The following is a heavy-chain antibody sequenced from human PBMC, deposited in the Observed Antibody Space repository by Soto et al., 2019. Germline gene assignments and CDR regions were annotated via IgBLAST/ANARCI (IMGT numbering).Heavy chain of an antibody. CDR1: SGSISSSNW. Sequence: QVQLQESGPGLVKPSGTLSLTCAVSSGSISSSNWWSWVRQPPGKGLEWIGEIYHSGSTNYNPSLKSRVTISVDKSKNQFSLKLSSVTAADTAVYYCARQRIVATTNDAFDIWGQGTMVTVSS. CDR2: IYHSGST. J-gene: IGHJ3*02. D-gene: IGHD5-12*01. CDR3: ARQRIVATTNDAFDI. V-gene: IGHV4-4*02.